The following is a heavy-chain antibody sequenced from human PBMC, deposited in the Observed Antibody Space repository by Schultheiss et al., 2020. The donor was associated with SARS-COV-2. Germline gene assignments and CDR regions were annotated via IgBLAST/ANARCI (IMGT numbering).Heavy chain of an antibody. CDR2: ISGSGGST. D-gene: IGHD4-17*01. J-gene: IGHJ4*02. CDR1: GFTFSSSW. V-gene: IGHV3-23*01. Sequence: GESLKISCAASGFTFSSSWMHWVCQAPEKGLEWVSAISGSGGSTYYADSVKGRFTISRDNSKNTLYLQMNSLRAEDTAVYYCARKPLHDYGDDYWGQGTLVTVSS. CDR3: ARKPLHDYGDDY.